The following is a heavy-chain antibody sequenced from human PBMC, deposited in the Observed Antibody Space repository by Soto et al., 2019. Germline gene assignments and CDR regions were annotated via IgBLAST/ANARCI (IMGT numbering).Heavy chain of an antibody. D-gene: IGHD2-2*01. CDR3: ARIVVTAAMSSGFDY. CDR2: IYYSGST. CDR1: GGSVSSGSYY. J-gene: IGHJ4*02. Sequence: QVQLQESVPGLVKPSETLSLTCTVSGGSVSSGSYYWSWIRQPPGKGLEWIGYIYYSGSTNYNPSIKVRVTISVDTYKNQFSLKLSAVTAADTAVYYWARIVVTAAMSSGFDYWGQGTLATVSS. V-gene: IGHV4-61*01.